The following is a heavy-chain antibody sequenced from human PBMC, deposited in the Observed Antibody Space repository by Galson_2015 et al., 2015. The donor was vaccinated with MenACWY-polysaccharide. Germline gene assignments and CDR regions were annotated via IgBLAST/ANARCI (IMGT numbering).Heavy chain of an antibody. Sequence: SLRLSCAAAGFTFSSYAMSWVRQAPGTGLEWVSGVSASGGSTVYTDSATGRFTMSRDNSKRSLYLQMNSLRAEDTAVYYCAKDTGPGEYAYSWGTFDIWGRGTMVTVSS. CDR2: VSASGGST. CDR1: GFTFSSYA. CDR3: AKDTGPGEYAYSWGTFDI. D-gene: IGHD3-10*01. V-gene: IGHV3-23*01. J-gene: IGHJ3*02.